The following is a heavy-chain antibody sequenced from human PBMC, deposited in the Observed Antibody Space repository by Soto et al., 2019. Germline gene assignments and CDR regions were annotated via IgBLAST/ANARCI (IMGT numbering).Heavy chain of an antibody. Sequence: GGSLRLSCAASGFTFSSYAMSWVRQAPGKGLEWVSAIRGDGSSTYFADSGKGRFTISRDNSKNTLYLQMNSLRAEDTAVYYCAKDWEFDWPNYYFDYWGQGTLVTVSS. CDR3: AKDWEFDWPNYYFDY. CDR2: IRGDGSST. J-gene: IGHJ4*02. V-gene: IGHV3-23*01. D-gene: IGHD3-9*01. CDR1: GFTFSSYA.